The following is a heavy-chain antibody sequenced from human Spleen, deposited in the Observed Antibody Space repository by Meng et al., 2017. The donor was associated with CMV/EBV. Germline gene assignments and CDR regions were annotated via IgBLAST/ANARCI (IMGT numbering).Heavy chain of an antibody. D-gene: IGHD3-22*01. V-gene: IGHV4-39*07. Sequence: TRRSYWGWIRQPPGKGLEWIGSIYYSGSTYYNPSLKTRVTVSVDTSKNQFSLKLSSVTAADTAVYYCARAATLYYYDSSGFYWYFDLWGRGTLVTVSS. J-gene: IGHJ2*01. CDR3: ARAATLYYYDSSGFYWYFDL. CDR1: TRRSY. CDR2: IYYSGST.